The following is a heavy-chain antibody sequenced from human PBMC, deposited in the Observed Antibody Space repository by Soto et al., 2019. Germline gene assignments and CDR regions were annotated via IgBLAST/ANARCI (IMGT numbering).Heavy chain of an antibody. Sequence: SLRLSCTASGFNINNYGMHWVRQAPGKGLEWVAVIWNDGNGYYYANSVKGRFTISRDNSKNTLYLQMSSLRAEDTAVYYCARRQISPPTRGAASARGGMDVWGQGTTVTVSS. J-gene: IGHJ6*02. CDR3: ARRQISPPTRGAASARGGMDV. D-gene: IGHD6-13*01. CDR2: IWNDGNGY. CDR1: GFNINNYG. V-gene: IGHV3-33*01.